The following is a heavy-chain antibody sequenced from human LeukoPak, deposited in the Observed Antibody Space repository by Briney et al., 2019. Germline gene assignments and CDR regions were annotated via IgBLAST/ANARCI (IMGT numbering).Heavy chain of an antibody. V-gene: IGHV3-23*01. J-gene: IGHJ4*02. Sequence: GGSLRLSCAASGFTFSSYAMSWVRQAPGKGREWVSAISGSGGSTYYADSVKGRFTISRDNSKNTLYLQMNSLRAEDTAVYYCAKGSKLNYDSSGYYFYYFDYWGQGTLVTVSS. CDR2: ISGSGGST. CDR3: AKGSKLNYDSSGYYFYYFDY. CDR1: GFTFSSYA. D-gene: IGHD3-22*01.